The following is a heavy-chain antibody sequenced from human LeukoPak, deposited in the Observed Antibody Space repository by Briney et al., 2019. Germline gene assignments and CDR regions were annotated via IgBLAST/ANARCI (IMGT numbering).Heavy chain of an antibody. V-gene: IGHV4-4*07. CDR1: GGSISSYC. J-gene: IGHJ4*02. D-gene: IGHD6-13*01. CDR3: ARGRGSSWYYFDS. CDR2: IYASGNT. Sequence: SETLSLTCTVSGGSISSYCWSWVRQPAGKGLEWIGRIYASGNTNYNPSLKGRVTMTVDTSENQFSLNLSSVTAADTAVYYCARGRGSSWYYFDSWGQGTLVTVSS.